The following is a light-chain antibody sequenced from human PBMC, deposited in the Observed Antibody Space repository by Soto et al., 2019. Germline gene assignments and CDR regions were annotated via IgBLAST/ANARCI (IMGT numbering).Light chain of an antibody. CDR2: GAS. CDR3: QQYSSSPSIT. CDR1: QSVSSGY. Sequence: DIVFTQSPCTLSLSPGERATLSCRASQSVSSGYLAWYQQKPGQAPRLLIYGASTRATGIPDRFSGSGSGTDFTLTISRLEPEDFAVYYCQQYSSSPSITFGQGTRLENK. J-gene: IGKJ5*01. V-gene: IGKV3-20*01.